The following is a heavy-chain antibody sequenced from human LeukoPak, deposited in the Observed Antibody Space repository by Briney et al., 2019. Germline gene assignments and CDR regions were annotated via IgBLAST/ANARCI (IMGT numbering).Heavy chain of an antibody. J-gene: IGHJ4*02. V-gene: IGHV4-59*08. CDR1: GASISSFY. D-gene: IGHD1-14*01. CDR3: AGMYKGGY. CDR2: MDFSGRT. Sequence: ASETLSLTCTVSGASISSFYWTWIRQPPGKGLELIGYMDFSGRTTYNPSLMSRVSISVDTSKNHFSLQMSSLTAADTAEYYCAGMYKGGYWGQGTLVTVSS.